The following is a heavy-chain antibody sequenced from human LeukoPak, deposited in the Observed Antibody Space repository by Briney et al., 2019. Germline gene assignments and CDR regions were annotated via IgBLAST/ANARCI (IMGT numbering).Heavy chain of an antibody. D-gene: IGHD3/OR15-3a*01. CDR1: GGSISSYY. CDR2: IYYSGST. Sequence: SETLSLTCTVSGGSISSYYGSWIRQPPGKGLEWIGYIYYSGSTNYNPSLKSRVTISVDTSKNQFSLKLSSVTAADTAVYYCARSHSIWTSFDYWGQGTLVTVSS. J-gene: IGHJ4*02. V-gene: IGHV4-59*01. CDR3: ARSHSIWTSFDY.